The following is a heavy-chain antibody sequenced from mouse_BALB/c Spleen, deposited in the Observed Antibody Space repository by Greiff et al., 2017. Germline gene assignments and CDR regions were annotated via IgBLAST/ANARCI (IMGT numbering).Heavy chain of an antibody. CDR1: GYTFTSYW. Sequence: VQLQQPGAELVKPGASVKLSCKASGYTFTSYWMHWVKQRPGQGLEWIGEINPSNGRTNYNEKFKSKATLTVDKSSSTAYMQLSSLTSEYSAVYYCARNLLPYYFDYWGQGTTLTVSS. V-gene: IGHV1S81*02. CDR2: INPSNGRT. J-gene: IGHJ2*01. CDR3: ARNLLPYYFDY. D-gene: IGHD2-1*01.